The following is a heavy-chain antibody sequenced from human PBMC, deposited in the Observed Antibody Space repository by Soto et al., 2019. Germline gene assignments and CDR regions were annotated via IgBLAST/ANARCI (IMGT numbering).Heavy chain of an antibody. J-gene: IGHJ4*02. CDR2: ISYDGSNK. CDR3: AGAQGYSPRFDY. D-gene: IGHD3-22*01. Sequence: GGSLRLSCAASGFTFSSYGMHWVRQAPGKGLEWVAVISYDGSNKYYADSVKGRFTISRDNSKNTLYLQMNSLRAEDTAVYYCAGAQGYSPRFDYWGQGTLVTVSS. V-gene: IGHV3-30*03. CDR1: GFTFSSYG.